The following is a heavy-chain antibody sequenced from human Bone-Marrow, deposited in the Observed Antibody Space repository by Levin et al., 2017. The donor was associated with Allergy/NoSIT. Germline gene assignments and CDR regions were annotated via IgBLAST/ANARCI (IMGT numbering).Heavy chain of an antibody. CDR3: ARGPSRVFDL. CDR2: MNPNSGNI. CDR1: GYTFTGSE. J-gene: IGHJ3*01. V-gene: IGHV1-8*02. Sequence: ASVKVSCKASGYTFTGSEIHWVRQATGQGLEWMGWMNPNSGNINYAQKFQGRVTMTRDTSTSTAYMELSSLRSEDSAVYYCARGPSRVFDLWGQGTMVSVSS.